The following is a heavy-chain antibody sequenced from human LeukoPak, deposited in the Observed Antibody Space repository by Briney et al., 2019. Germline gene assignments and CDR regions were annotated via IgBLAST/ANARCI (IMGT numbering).Heavy chain of an antibody. CDR2: IIPILGIA. CDR1: GGTFSSYA. Sequence: ASVKVSCKASGGTFSSYAISWVRQAPGQGLEWMGRIIPILGIANYAQKFQGRVTITADKSTSTAYVELSSLRSEDTAVYYCARDWGYYYDSSGLYGMDVWGQGTTVTVSS. D-gene: IGHD3-22*01. CDR3: ARDWGYYYDSSGLYGMDV. J-gene: IGHJ6*02. V-gene: IGHV1-69*04.